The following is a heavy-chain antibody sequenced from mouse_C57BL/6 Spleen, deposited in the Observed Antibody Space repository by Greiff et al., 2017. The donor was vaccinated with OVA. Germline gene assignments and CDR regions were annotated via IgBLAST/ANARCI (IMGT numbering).Heavy chain of an antibody. Sequence: EVQRVESEGGLVQPGSSMKLSCTASGFTFSDYYMAWVRQVPEKGLEWVANINYDGSSTYYLDSLKSRFIISRDNAKNILYLQMSSLQSEDTATYYCARDAGVYPLYFDVWGTGTTVTVSS. CDR3: ARDAGVYPLYFDV. D-gene: IGHD5-1-1*01. V-gene: IGHV5-16*01. CDR2: INYDGSST. J-gene: IGHJ1*03. CDR1: GFTFSDYY.